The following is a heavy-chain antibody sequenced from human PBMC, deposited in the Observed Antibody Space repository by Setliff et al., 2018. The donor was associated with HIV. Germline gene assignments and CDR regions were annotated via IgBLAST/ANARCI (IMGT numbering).Heavy chain of an antibody. CDR3: SRTRGYCSATSCYALRGPDY. D-gene: IGHD2-2*01. Sequence: SETLSLTCAVYGGSFSGYYWSWIRQSPGKGLEWIGEINHTGSTNYIPSLKSRLTMSVDTSKNQFSLKPSSVTAADTAVYYCSRTRGYCSATSCYALRGPDYWGQGTLVTVSS. V-gene: IGHV4-34*01. J-gene: IGHJ4*02. CDR1: GGSFSGYY. CDR2: INHTGST.